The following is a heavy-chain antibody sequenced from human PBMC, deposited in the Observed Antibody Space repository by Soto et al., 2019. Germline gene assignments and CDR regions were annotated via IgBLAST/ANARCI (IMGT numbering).Heavy chain of an antibody. CDR2: IIPIFGTA. Sequence: QVQLVQSGAEVKKPGSSVTVSCKASGGTFSSYTISWVRQAPGQGLEWMGGIIPIFGTANYAQKFQGRVTITADESTRTANMELSGLRSEYTAVYYCARGNHRWLQLWYFDLWGRGTLVTVSS. CDR1: GGTFSSYT. J-gene: IGHJ2*01. D-gene: IGHD5-12*01. CDR3: ARGNHRWLQLWYFDL. V-gene: IGHV1-69*12.